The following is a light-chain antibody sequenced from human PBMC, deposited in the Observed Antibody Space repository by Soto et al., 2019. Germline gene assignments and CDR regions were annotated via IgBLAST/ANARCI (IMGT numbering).Light chain of an antibody. V-gene: IGKV3-20*01. CDR2: GAS. Sequence: DIVLTQSPGTLSLSPGDRATLSCRASQSVSSCYLAWYQQKPGQAPRLLIYGASSRATGIPDRFSGSGSGTDFTLTINRLEPEDFAVYYCQQYGRFGYTFGQGTKLEIK. CDR1: QSVSSCY. J-gene: IGKJ2*01. CDR3: QQYGRFGYT.